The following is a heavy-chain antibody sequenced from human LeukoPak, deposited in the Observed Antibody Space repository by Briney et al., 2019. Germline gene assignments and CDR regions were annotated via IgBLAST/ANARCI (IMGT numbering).Heavy chain of an antibody. V-gene: IGHV3-21*04. Sequence: GGSLRLFCAASGFTFSSYSMNWVRQAPGKGLEWVSSISSSSSYIYYADSVKGRFTISRDNAKNSLYLQMNSLRAEDTALYYCAKDILELPRNGWFDPWGQGTLVTVSS. CDR3: AKDILELPRNGWFDP. J-gene: IGHJ5*02. CDR1: GFTFSSYS. D-gene: IGHD1-26*01. CDR2: ISSSSSYI.